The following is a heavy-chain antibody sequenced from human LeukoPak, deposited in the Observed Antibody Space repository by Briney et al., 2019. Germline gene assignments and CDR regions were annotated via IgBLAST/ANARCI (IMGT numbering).Heavy chain of an antibody. CDR1: GFTFNNYW. CDR3: ARVDAGYCTNGVCYSLLGGYYYYGMDV. Sequence: GGSLRLSCAASGFTFNNYWIHWVRQAPGKGLEWVANIKQDGSEKYYVDSVKGRFTISRDNAKNSLYLQMNSLRAEDTAVYYCARVDAGYCTNGVCYSLLGGYYYYGMDVWGQGTTVTVSS. D-gene: IGHD2-8*01. CDR2: IKQDGSEK. V-gene: IGHV3-7*01. J-gene: IGHJ6*02.